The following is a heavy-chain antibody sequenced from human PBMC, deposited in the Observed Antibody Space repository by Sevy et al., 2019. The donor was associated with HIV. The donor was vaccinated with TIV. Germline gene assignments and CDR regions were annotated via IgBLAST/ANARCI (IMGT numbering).Heavy chain of an antibody. D-gene: IGHD3-22*01. CDR2: IYHSGST. CDR3: ARDTSRLHYYDSSGYYPIGTFQH. CDR1: GYSISSGYY. J-gene: IGHJ1*01. V-gene: IGHV4-38-2*02. Sequence: SETLSLTCAVSGYSISSGYYWGWIRQPPGKGLEWIGSIYHSGSTYYNPSLKSRVTISVDTSKNQFSLKLSYVTAADTAVYYCARDTSRLHYYDSSGYYPIGTFQHWGQGTLVTVSS.